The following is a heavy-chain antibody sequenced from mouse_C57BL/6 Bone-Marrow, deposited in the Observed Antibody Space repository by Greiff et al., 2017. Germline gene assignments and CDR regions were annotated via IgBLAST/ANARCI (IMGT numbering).Heavy chain of an antibody. CDR3: TTSSYGNLYFDY. CDR1: GFNIKDDY. D-gene: IGHD2-1*01. J-gene: IGHJ2*01. Sequence: VQLQQSGAELVRPGASVKLSCTASGFNIKDDYMHWVKQRPEQGLEWIGWIDPENGDTEYASKFQGKATITADTSSNPAYLQLSSLTSEDTAVYYCTTSSYGNLYFDYWGQGTTLTVSS. CDR2: IDPENGDT. V-gene: IGHV14-4*01.